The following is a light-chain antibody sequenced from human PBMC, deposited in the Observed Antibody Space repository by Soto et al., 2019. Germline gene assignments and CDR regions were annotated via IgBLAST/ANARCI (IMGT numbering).Light chain of an antibody. J-gene: IGKJ3*01. CDR3: QQSYSTLFT. V-gene: IGKV1-39*01. CDR1: QTIIRY. Sequence: DIQMTQSPSSLSASVGDRVTITCRASQTIIRYFNWYQQKPGRAPNLLIYAASSLQSGVPSRFSGSGSGTEFTLTISSLQPEDFATYYCQQSYSTLFTFGPGTKVEIK. CDR2: AAS.